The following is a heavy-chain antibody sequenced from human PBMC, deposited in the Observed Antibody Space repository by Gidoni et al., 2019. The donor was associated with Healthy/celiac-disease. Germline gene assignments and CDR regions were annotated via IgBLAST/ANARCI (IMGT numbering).Heavy chain of an antibody. CDR3: ARVTYYYDSSGYPIHDAFDI. V-gene: IGHV3-21*01. J-gene: IGHJ3*02. CDR2: ISSSSSYI. Sequence: EVQLVESGGGLVKPGGSLRLSCAASGFTFSSYSMNWVRQAPGKGLEWVSSISSSSSYIYYADSVKGRFTISRDNAKNSLYLQMNSLRAEDTAVYYCARVTYYYDSSGYPIHDAFDIWGQGTMVTVSS. CDR1: GFTFSSYS. D-gene: IGHD3-22*01.